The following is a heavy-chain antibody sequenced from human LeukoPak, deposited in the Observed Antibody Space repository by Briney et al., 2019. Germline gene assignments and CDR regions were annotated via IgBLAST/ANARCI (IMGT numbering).Heavy chain of an antibody. CDR3: ARLVREGYYDSSGYYRV. CDR2: IYSGAGT. V-gene: IGHV3-66*04. Sequence: GGSLRLSCAASGLTVSGHYMSWVRQAPGKGLEWVSVIYSGAGTHYADSVKGRFTISRDNSKNTLYLQMNSLRAEDTAVYYCARLVREGYYDSSGYYRVWGQGTLVTVSS. D-gene: IGHD3-22*01. J-gene: IGHJ4*02. CDR1: GLTVSGHY.